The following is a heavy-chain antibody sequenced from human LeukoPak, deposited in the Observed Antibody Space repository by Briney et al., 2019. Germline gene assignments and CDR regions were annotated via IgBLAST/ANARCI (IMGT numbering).Heavy chain of an antibody. CDR2: ISSSGSTI. D-gene: IGHD3-3*01. J-gene: IGHJ4*02. CDR1: GFTFSDYY. V-gene: IGHV3-11*04. Sequence: GGSLRLSFAASGFTFSDYYMSWIRQAPGKGLEWVSYISSSGSTIYYADSVKGRFTISRDNAKNSLYLQMNSLRAEDTAVYYCARGSDFWSGFDPKLDYWGQGTLVTVSS. CDR3: ARGSDFWSGFDPKLDY.